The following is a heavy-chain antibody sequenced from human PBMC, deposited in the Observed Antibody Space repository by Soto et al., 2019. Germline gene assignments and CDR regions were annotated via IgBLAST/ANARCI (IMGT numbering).Heavy chain of an antibody. CDR3: ARDGAGRVVSQPNDAFDI. D-gene: IGHD1-26*01. J-gene: IGHJ3*02. V-gene: IGHV3-66*01. CDR2: IYSGGST. CDR1: GFTVSINY. Sequence: HPGGSLRLSCAASGFTVSINYMSWVRQAPGKGLEWVSVIYSGGSTYYADSVKGRFTISRDNSKNTLYLQMNSLRAEDTAVYYCARDGAGRVVSQPNDAFDIWGQGTMVTVSS.